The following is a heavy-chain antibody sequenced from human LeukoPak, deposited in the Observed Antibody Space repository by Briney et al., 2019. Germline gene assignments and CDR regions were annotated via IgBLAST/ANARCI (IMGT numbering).Heavy chain of an antibody. Sequence: PGGSLRLSCAASGFSFSTTWMSWVRQAPGKGLEWVAIIQHDGGVTFYVDFVRDRFTISRDNAKNSMFLQMNSLRAEDTAVYYCVSGDGRGYGIDCWGQGTLVTVSS. D-gene: IGHD5-18*01. CDR3: VSGDGRGYGIDC. V-gene: IGHV3-7*01. CDR2: IQHDGGVT. J-gene: IGHJ4*02. CDR1: GFSFSTTW.